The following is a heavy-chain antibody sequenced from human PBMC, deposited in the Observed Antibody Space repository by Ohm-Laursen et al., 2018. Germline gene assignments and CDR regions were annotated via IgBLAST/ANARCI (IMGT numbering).Heavy chain of an antibody. Sequence: SQTLSLTCAVYGGSFSGYYWSWIRQPPGKGLEWIGEINHSGSTNYNPSLKSRLLISVDRSKNQFSLKLSSVTAADTAVYYCARPQYSGSYYYAFDIWGQGTMVTVSS. D-gene: IGHD1-26*01. J-gene: IGHJ3*02. V-gene: IGHV4-34*09. CDR1: GGSFSGYY. CDR2: INHSGST. CDR3: ARPQYSGSYYYAFDI.